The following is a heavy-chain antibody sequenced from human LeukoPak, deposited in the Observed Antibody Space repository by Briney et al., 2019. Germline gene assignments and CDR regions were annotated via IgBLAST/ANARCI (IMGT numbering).Heavy chain of an antibody. V-gene: IGHV4-39*07. CDR2: IYHSGST. Sequence: SETLSLTCTVSGGSISSSSYYWGWIRQPPGKGLEWIGSIYHSGSTYYNPSLKSRVTISVDTSKNQFSLKLSSVTAADTAVYYCARDIWVGVRWGIVVVPAAMDIDYWGQGTLVTVSS. CDR1: GGSISSSSYY. D-gene: IGHD2-2*01. J-gene: IGHJ4*02. CDR3: ARDIWVGVRWGIVVVPAAMDIDY.